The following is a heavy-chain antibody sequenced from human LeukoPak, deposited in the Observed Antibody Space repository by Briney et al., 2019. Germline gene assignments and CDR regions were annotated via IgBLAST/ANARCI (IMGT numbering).Heavy chain of an antibody. Sequence: PGGSLRLSCAASGFTFSGIWMAWVRQAPGKGLEWVANIKEDGSEKHYVDSVKGRFTISRDNAKKSLYLQMNSLRVGDTAVYYCARDGPSWGYYFDFFGQGALVTVSS. CDR3: ARDGPSWGYYFDF. V-gene: IGHV3-7*01. J-gene: IGHJ4*02. D-gene: IGHD7-27*01. CDR1: GFTFSGIW. CDR2: IKEDGSEK.